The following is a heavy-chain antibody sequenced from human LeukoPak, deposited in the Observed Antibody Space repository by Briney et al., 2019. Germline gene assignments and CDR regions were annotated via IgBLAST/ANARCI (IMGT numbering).Heavy chain of an antibody. V-gene: IGHV4-59*08. D-gene: IGHD3-22*01. J-gene: IGHJ4*02. Sequence: PSETLSLTCTASGGSISSYYWSWIRQPPGKGLEWIGYIYYSGSTNYNPSLKSRVTISVDTSKNQFSLKLSSVTAADTAVYYCARHPTYYYDSSGYSRGYFDYWGQGTLVTVSS. CDR3: ARHPTYYYDSSGYSRGYFDY. CDR2: IYYSGST. CDR1: GGSISSYY.